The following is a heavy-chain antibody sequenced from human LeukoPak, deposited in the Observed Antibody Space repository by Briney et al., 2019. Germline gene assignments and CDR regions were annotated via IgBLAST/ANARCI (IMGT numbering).Heavy chain of an antibody. CDR1: GFTFSFYS. J-gene: IGHJ4*02. CDR2: ISNSSRTI. V-gene: IGHV3-48*04. CDR3: ARDRGDCALD. D-gene: IGHD2-21*01. Sequence: PSGSLRLTCAASGFTFSFYSMNWVRQAPGKGLEWVSYISNSSRTIYYADSVKGRVTISRDNAKNSLYLQLNSLRAEDTAVYYCARDRGDCALDWVQGTLVTVSS.